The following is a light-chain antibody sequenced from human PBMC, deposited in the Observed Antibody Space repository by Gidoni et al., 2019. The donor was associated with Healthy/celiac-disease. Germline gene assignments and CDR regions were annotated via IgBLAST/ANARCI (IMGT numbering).Light chain of an antibody. V-gene: IGKV3-11*01. CDR1: QSVSSY. J-gene: IGKJ4*01. Sequence: EIVLTQSPATLSLSPGERATLSCRASQSVSSYLAWYQQKPGQAPRLLIYDASSGSGTDFTLTISSLEPEDFAVYYCQQRSNPLTFGGGTKVEIK. CDR2: DAS. CDR3: QQRSNPLT.